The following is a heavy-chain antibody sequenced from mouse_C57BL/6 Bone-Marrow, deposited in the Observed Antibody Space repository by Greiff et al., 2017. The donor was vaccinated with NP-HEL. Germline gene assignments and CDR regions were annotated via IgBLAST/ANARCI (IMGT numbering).Heavy chain of an antibody. CDR2: IYLGNGYT. J-gene: IGHJ1*03. CDR1: GYTFTSYG. CDR3: ARKGTWERYFDV. V-gene: IGHV1-58*01. D-gene: IGHD4-1*01. Sequence: VQLQQSGAELVRPGSSVKMSCKTSGYTFTSYGINWVKQRPGQGLEWIGYIYLGNGYTEYNEKFKGKATLTSDTSSSTAYMQLSSLTSEDSAICFCARKGTWERYFDVWGTGTTVTVSS.